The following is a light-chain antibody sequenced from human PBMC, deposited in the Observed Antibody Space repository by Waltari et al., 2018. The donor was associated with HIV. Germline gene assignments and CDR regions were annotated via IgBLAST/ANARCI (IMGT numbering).Light chain of an antibody. J-gene: IGLJ2*01. CDR3: AAWDGSLLGVL. Sequence: QSVLTQPPSASGTPGRRVTIACSGSNSNIGSNTLNWYKQVPGTAPKLLIYNNYGRPSGVPDRFSGSKSGSSASLAISGLQSEDDGDYYCAAWDGSLLGVLFGGGTKLTVL. CDR2: NNY. CDR1: NSNIGSNT. V-gene: IGLV1-44*01.